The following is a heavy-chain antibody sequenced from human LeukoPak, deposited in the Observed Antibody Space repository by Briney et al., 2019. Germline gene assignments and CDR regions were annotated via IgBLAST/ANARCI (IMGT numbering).Heavy chain of an antibody. Sequence: GGSLRLSCAASGFTFSSYWMSWVRQAPGKGLEWVANIKQDGSEKYYVDCVKGRFTISRDNAKNSLYLQMNSLRAEDTAVYYCARGSGITMVRFFYWGQGALVTVSS. J-gene: IGHJ4*02. V-gene: IGHV3-7*01. D-gene: IGHD3-10*01. CDR1: GFTFSSYW. CDR3: ARGSGITMVRFFY. CDR2: IKQDGSEK.